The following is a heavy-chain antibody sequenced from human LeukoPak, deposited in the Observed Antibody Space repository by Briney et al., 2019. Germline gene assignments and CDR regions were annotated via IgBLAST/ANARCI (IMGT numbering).Heavy chain of an antibody. CDR1: GFTVSSNY. CDR2: IYSGGST. J-gene: IGHJ3*02. CDR3: ARVAREAFDI. Sequence: PGGSLRLSCAASGFTVSSNYMSWVRQAPGKGLEWVSVIYSGGSTYYADSVKGRFTISRDNSKNTLYLQLNSLRAEDTAVYYCARVAREAFDIWGQGTMVTVSS. V-gene: IGHV3-53*01.